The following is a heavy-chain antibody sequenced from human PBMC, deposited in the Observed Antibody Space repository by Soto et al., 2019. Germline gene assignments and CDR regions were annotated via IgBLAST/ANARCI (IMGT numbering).Heavy chain of an antibody. CDR2: FDPEDGGT. CDR1: GSTLTELS. J-gene: IGHJ6*02. D-gene: IGHD2-8*01. V-gene: IGHV1-24*01. CDR3: ESPGVDVYHYYYGLDF. Sequence: QVQLVQAGAEVKKPGASVKVSCKVSGSTLTELSMHWVRQAPGKGLEWMGGFDPEDGGTFYAQKFQGRVTMTEATSAATVYMELRSLRSEDTAVYYCESPGVDVYHYYYGLDFWGQGTTVTVSS.